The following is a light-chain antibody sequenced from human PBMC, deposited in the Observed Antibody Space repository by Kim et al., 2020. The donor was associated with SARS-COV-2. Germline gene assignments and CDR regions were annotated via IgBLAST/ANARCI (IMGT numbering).Light chain of an antibody. CDR3: NSRDSSGNHLV. CDR1: SLRSYY. CDR2: GKN. V-gene: IGLV3-19*01. Sequence: ALGQTVRITCQGDSLRSYYASWYQQKPGQAPVLVIYGKNNRPSGIPDRFSGSSSGNTASLTITGAQAEDEADCYCNSRDSSGNHLVFGGGTKLTVL. J-gene: IGLJ2*01.